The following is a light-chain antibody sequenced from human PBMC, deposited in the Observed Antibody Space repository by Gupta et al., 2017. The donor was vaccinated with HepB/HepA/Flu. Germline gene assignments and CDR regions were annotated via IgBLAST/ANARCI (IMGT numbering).Light chain of an antibody. CDR2: DVS. CDR1: SSDVGDYNY. J-gene: IGLJ2*01. CDR3: SSSTSTSAVI. Sequence: QSALTQPASVSVSPVQSITISCTGTSSDVGDYNYLSWYQEHPGKAPKLMIYDVSKRPAGVSNRFSGSKSGNTASLTISGRQAEDEADYYCSSSTSTSAVIFGGGTRLTVL. V-gene: IGLV2-14*01.